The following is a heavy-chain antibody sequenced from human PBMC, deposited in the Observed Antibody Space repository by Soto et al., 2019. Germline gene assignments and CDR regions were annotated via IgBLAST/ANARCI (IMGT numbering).Heavy chain of an antibody. Sequence: PXASLSLTCTVCGGCITSSGYYWGWVRQPPGKGLEWIGSIYYSGSTYYNPSLKSRVTISVDTSKNQFSLKLSSVTAADTAVYSCASHPVTTREFSFEPSGQGTLVTGSS. CDR1: GGCITSSGYY. D-gene: IGHD4-4*01. CDR2: IYYSGST. CDR3: ASHPVTTREFSFEP. V-gene: IGHV4-39*01. J-gene: IGHJ5*02.